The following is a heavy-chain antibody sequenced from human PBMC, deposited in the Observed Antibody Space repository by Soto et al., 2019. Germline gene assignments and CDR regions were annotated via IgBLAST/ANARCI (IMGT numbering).Heavy chain of an antibody. CDR1: GFTFSSYA. D-gene: IGHD6-13*01. CDR2: ISGSGGST. J-gene: IGHJ4*02. Sequence: PGRSLRLSCAAAGFTFSSYAMSCVRQAPGKGLEWVSAISGSGGSTYYADSVKGRFTISRDNSKNTLYLQMNSLRAEDTAVYYCAKDRIAAAGTWFDYWGQGTLVTVSS. V-gene: IGHV3-23*01. CDR3: AKDRIAAAGTWFDY.